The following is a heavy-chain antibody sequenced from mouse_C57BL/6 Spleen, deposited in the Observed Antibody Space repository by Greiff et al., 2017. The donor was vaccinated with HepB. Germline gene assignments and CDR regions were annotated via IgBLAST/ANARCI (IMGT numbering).Heavy chain of an antibody. Sequence: EVKLVESGGGLVKPGGSLKLSCAASGFTFSDYGMHWVRQAPEKGLEWVAYISSGSSTIYYADTVKGRFTISRDNAKNTLFLQMTSLRSEDTAMYYCAIHYYGSSYRFAYWGQGTLVTVSA. D-gene: IGHD1-1*01. V-gene: IGHV5-17*01. CDR2: ISSGSSTI. CDR1: GFTFSDYG. J-gene: IGHJ3*01. CDR3: AIHYYGSSYRFAY.